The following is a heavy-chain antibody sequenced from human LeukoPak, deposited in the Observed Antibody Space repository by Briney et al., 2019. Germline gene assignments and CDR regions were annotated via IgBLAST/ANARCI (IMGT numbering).Heavy chain of an antibody. V-gene: IGHV3-30*02. D-gene: IGHD2-21*02. Sequence: GGSLRLSCAASGFTFSSYGMHWVRQAPGKGLEWVAFIRYDGSNKYYADSVKGRFTISRDNSKNTLYLQMKSLRAEDTAVYYCAKDFVVVPGNVNYFDYWGQGTLVTVSS. J-gene: IGHJ4*02. CDR1: GFTFSSYG. CDR2: IRYDGSNK. CDR3: AKDFVVVPGNVNYFDY.